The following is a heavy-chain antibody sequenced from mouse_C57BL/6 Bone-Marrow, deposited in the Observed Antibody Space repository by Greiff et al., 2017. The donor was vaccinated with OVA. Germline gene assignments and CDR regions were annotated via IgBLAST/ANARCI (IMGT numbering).Heavy chain of an antibody. V-gene: IGHV1-72*01. D-gene: IGHD1-1*01. J-gene: IGHJ1*03. CDR1: GYTFTSYW. CDR2: IDPNSGGT. Sequence: VQLQQPGAELVKPGASVKLSCKASGYTFTSYWMHWVKQRPGRGLEWIGRIDPNSGGTKYNEKFKSKATLTVDKPSSTAYMQLSSLTSEDSAVYYCARSHITTVVARYFDVWGTGTTVTVSS. CDR3: ARSHITTVVARYFDV.